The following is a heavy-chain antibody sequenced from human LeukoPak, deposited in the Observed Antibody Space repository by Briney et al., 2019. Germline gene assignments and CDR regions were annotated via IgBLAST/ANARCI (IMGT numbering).Heavy chain of an antibody. CDR1: GYTLTELS. D-gene: IGHD3-22*01. CDR2: IVPNSGDT. CDR3: ARGGVVTSVGHTFYYGMDV. J-gene: IGHJ6*02. V-gene: IGHV1-2*06. Sequence: GASVKVSCKVSGYTLTELSMLWVRQAPGQGLEWMGRIVPNSGDTNYAQKFQGRVTLTRDTSISTAYMELSRLRSDDTAIYYCARGGVVTSVGHTFYYGMDVWGQGTTVTVSS.